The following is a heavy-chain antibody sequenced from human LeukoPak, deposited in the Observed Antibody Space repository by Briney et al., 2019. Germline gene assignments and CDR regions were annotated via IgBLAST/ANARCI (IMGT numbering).Heavy chain of an antibody. CDR1: GFTFSDYY. Sequence: PGRSPRLSCAASGFTFSDYYMSWSRQAPGKGLEWLSYISPSTTHTSYADSVKGRFTISRDNAKNLLFLQMNSLRAEDTAVYYCARGGHGAADQWGQGTLVTVSS. D-gene: IGHD1-26*01. CDR2: ISPSTTHT. J-gene: IGHJ5*02. CDR3: ARGGHGAADQ. V-gene: IGHV3-11*05.